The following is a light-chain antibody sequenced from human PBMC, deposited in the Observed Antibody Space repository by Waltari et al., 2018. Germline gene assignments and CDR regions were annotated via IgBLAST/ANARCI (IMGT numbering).Light chain of an antibody. J-gene: IGKJ1*01. V-gene: IGKV3-15*01. CDR1: ESVASN. CDR3: QQYNKWPPST. Sequence: EIVLTQSPATLSLSPGERATLSCRASESVASNLAWYQQRPGQAPRLLIFHASTRATGIPAKFSGSGAGTEFTLTISSLQSEDCAVYYCQQYNKWPPSTFGQGTKVEIK. CDR2: HAS.